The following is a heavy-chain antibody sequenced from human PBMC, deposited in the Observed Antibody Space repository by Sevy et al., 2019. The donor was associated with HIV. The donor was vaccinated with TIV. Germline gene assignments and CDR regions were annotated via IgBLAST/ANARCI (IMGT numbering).Heavy chain of an antibody. V-gene: IGHV3-30*18. D-gene: IGHD3-10*01. J-gene: IGHJ4*02. Sequence: GGSLRLSCAASGFTFSSFGMHWVRQVPGKGLEWVSFISYDGSDKRYVDSVKGRFTISRDSSKNTLYLQMNSLRGGDTAVYYCAKDGPPYYTSGSYMYYFDYWGQGALVNVSS. CDR3: AKDGPPYYTSGSYMYYFDY. CDR2: ISYDGSDK. CDR1: GFTFSSFG.